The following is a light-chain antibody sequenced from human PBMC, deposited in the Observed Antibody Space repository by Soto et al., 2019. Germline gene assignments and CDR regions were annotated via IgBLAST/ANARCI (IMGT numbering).Light chain of an antibody. CDR1: TGEVTSGHV. V-gene: IGLV7-43*01. CDR3: LLYYGGALGV. CDR2: STS. J-gene: IGLJ2*01. Sequence: QAVVTQDPSLTVSPGGTATLTCASSTGEVTSGHVPNWVQQRPGQVPKSLIHSTSDQHSWTPARFSGSLLGGKAALTLSSVQPEDEAEYYCLLYYGGALGVFGGGTKVTVL.